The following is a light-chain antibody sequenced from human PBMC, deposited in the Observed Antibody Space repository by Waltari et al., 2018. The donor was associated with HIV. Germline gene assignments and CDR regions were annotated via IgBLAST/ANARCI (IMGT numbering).Light chain of an antibody. Sequence: EIVLTQSPATLSVSPGERATLSCRASQSVSSKLVWYQQKPGQAPRLLIYGASTRATGIPDRFSGSGSETESTLTISSLQSEDFAVYYCQQYDKWPLAFGPGTKVGIK. J-gene: IGKJ3*01. CDR2: GAS. CDR1: QSVSSK. CDR3: QQYDKWPLA. V-gene: IGKV3-15*01.